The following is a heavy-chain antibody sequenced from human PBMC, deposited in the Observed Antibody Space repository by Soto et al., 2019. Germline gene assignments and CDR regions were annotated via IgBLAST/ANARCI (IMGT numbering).Heavy chain of an antibody. Sequence: GGSLRLSCAASGFTFSDYYMTWIRQAPGKGLEWVSYISSSSTIYYADSVKGRFTISRDNAKNSLYLQMNSLRAEDTAVYYCARDLNYGLFDYWGQGTLVTVSS. J-gene: IGHJ4*02. V-gene: IGHV3-11*04. CDR3: ARDLNYGLFDY. CDR2: ISSSSTI. CDR1: GFTFSDYY. D-gene: IGHD4-17*01.